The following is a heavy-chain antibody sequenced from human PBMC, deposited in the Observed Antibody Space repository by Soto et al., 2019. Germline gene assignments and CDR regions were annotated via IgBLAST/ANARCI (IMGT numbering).Heavy chain of an antibody. J-gene: IGHJ2*01. V-gene: IGHV3-30-3*01. Sequence: QVQLVESGGGVVQPGRSLRLSCAASGFTFSSYAMHWVRQAPGKGLEGVAVISYDGSNKYYADSVKGRFTISRDNSKNTLYLQMNRLRTEDTAVYYCARPLWRDDYNWGYFDLWGRGTLVTVSS. D-gene: IGHD4-4*01. CDR2: ISYDGSNK. CDR3: ARPLWRDDYNWGYFDL. CDR1: GFTFSSYA.